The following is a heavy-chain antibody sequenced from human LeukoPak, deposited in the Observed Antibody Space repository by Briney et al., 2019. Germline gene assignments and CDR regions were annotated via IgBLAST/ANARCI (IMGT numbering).Heavy chain of an antibody. Sequence: GASVTVSFTASGYTFTIYGISWVRQAPGQGLEWMGWISAYNGNTNYAQKLQGRVTMTTDTATSTANMELRRLRSGDTAVYSGARLSYYYDSSGYYGVPHHTDYWGQGTLVTVSS. J-gene: IGHJ4*02. CDR3: ARLSYYYDSSGYYGVPHHTDY. D-gene: IGHD3-22*01. CDR2: ISAYNGNT. V-gene: IGHV1-18*01. CDR1: GYTFTIYG.